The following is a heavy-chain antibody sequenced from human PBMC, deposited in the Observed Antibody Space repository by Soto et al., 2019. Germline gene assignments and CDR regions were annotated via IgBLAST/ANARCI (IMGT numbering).Heavy chain of an antibody. Sequence: SETLSLTCAVYGGSFSGYYWSWIRQPPGKGLEWIGEINHSGSTNYNPSLKSRVTISVDTSKNQFSLKLSSVTAADTAVYYCARAPLPVRTIFGENYYYYYGMDVWGQGTTVTVSS. CDR1: GGSFSGYY. CDR3: ARAPLPVRTIFGENYYYYYGMDV. D-gene: IGHD3-3*01. J-gene: IGHJ6*02. CDR2: INHSGST. V-gene: IGHV4-34*01.